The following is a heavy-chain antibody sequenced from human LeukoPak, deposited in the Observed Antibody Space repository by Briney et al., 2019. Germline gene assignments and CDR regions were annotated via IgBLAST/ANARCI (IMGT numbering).Heavy chain of an antibody. CDR1: GASVSGSNYY. CDR3: AKSGGYGLIDY. V-gene: IGHV4-39*01. D-gene: IGHD1-26*01. Sequence: PSETVSLTCAVSGASVSGSNYYWGWIRQPPGKGLEWIGNIYSSGSTYYNASLQSRVTISIDTSKNQLSLRLNSVTAADTAMYYCAKSGGYGLIDYWGQGTRVTVSS. CDR2: IYSSGST. J-gene: IGHJ4*02.